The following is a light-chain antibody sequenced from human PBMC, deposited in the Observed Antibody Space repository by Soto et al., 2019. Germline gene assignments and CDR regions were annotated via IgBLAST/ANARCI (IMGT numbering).Light chain of an antibody. Sequence: QSALTQPASVSGSPGQSITISCTGTSSDVGGSGSVSWYQQHPGKAPKLMIYDVSHRPSGDSNRFSGSKSGNTASLTISGLQAEDEAAYYCSSYSSSSTLVVFGGGTTVTVL. CDR3: SSYSSSSTLVV. J-gene: IGLJ2*01. V-gene: IGLV2-14*01. CDR1: SSDVGGSGS. CDR2: DVS.